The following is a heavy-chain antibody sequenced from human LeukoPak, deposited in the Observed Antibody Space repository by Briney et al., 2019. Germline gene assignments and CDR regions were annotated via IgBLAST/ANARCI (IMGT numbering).Heavy chain of an antibody. CDR2: IFSSGST. D-gene: IGHD2-2*01. J-gene: IGHJ4*02. Sequence: SETLSLTCTVSGGSISSYHWSWIRQPAGKGLEWIGRIFSSGSTNYNPSLKSRVTMSVDASKNQFSLKLTSVTAADTAVYYCARDCSSTDCFSYWGQGTLVTVSS. CDR1: GGSISSYH. CDR3: ARDCSSTDCFSY. V-gene: IGHV4-4*07.